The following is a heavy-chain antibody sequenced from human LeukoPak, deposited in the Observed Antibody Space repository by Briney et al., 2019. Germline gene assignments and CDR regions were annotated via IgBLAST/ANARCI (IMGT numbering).Heavy chain of an antibody. J-gene: IGHJ4*02. CDR1: GYTFTSYG. CDR3: ARVVRELHLLDY. V-gene: IGHV1-18*01. Sequence: ASVKVSCKASGYTFTSYGISWVRQAPGQGLEWMGWLSAYNGNTNYAQKLQGRVTMTTDTSTSTAYMELRSLRSDDTAVYYCARVVRELHLLDYWGQGTLVTVSS. CDR2: LSAYNGNT. D-gene: IGHD3-10*01.